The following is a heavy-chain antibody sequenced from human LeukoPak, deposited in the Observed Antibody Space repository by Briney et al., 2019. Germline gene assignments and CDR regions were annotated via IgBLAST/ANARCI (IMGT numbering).Heavy chain of an antibody. D-gene: IGHD6-13*01. Sequence: PERSLRLSCAASGFIFSNYAIHWVRQAPGKGLEWVSSISSSSSYIYYADSVKGRFTISRDNAKNSLYLQMISLRAEDTAVYYCARGVIAAARPTNYYFDYWGQGTLVTVSS. CDR3: ARGVIAAARPTNYYFDY. CDR1: GFIFSNYA. V-gene: IGHV3-21*01. CDR2: ISSSSSYI. J-gene: IGHJ4*02.